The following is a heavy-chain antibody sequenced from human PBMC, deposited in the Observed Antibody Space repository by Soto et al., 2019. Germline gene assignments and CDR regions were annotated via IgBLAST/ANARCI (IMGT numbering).Heavy chain of an antibody. J-gene: IGHJ6*02. CDR1: GYTFSRYG. V-gene: IGHV1-18*01. CDR2: ISGYNGDT. CDR3: AKNGQPPYYYYGLDV. Sequence: QGQLVQSGGEVKKPGASVKVSCKASGYTFSRYGISWVRQAPGQGLEWKGWISGYNGDTNYAQKFQGRVTMTIDTSTTTAYMELRGLTSDDTAIYYCAKNGQPPYYYYGLDVWGQGTTVTVSS. D-gene: IGHD2-8*01.